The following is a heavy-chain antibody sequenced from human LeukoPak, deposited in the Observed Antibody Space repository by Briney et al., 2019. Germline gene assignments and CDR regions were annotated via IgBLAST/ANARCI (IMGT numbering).Heavy chain of an antibody. V-gene: IGHV4-34*01. J-gene: IGHJ4*02. CDR3: ARAKYYDFWSAYYTGISFYFDY. Sequence: PSETLSLTCAVYGGSFSGYYWSWIRQPPGKGLEWIREINHSGSTNYNPSLKSRVTISVDTSKNQFSLKLSSVTAADTAVYYCARAKYYDFWSAYYTGISFYFDYWGPGTLVTVSS. CDR2: INHSGST. D-gene: IGHD3-3*01. CDR1: GGSFSGYY.